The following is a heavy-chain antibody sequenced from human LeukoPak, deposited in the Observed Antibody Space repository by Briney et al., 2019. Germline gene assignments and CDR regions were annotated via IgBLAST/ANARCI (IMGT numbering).Heavy chain of an antibody. CDR3: ARDKEYSSRSYYYYYMDV. D-gene: IGHD6-13*01. V-gene: IGHV4-4*07. CDR2: IYTSGST. CDR1: GGSFSSYY. J-gene: IGHJ6*03. Sequence: PSETLSLTCAVYGGSFSSYYWSWIRQPAGKGLEWIGRIYTSGSTNYNPSLKSRVTMSVDTSKNQFSLKLSSVTAADTAVYYCARDKEYSSRSYYYYYMDVWGKGTTVTISS.